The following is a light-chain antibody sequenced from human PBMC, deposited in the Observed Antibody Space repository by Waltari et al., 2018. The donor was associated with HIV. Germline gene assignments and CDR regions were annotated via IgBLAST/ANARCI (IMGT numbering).Light chain of an antibody. V-gene: IGKV3-20*01. J-gene: IGKJ2*01. Sequence: EIVLTQSPGSLSLSPGDRATLSCRASQSVTASYLAWYPQKPGQAPRVLMYAASSRATGSPDRVSGSGSGTDFTLTVSRLESEDFAVYYCQQYGSSPYTFGQGTKLEIK. CDR1: QSVTASY. CDR3: QQYGSSPYT. CDR2: AAS.